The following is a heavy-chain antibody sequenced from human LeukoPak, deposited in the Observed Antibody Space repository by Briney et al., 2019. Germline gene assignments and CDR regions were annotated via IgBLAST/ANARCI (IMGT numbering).Heavy chain of an antibody. V-gene: IGHV3-21*01. Sequence: GGSLRLSCAASGFTFGSYSMNWVRQAPGKGLEWVSSISSSSSYIYYADSVKGRFTISRDNAKNSLYLQMNSLRAEDTAVYYCARSGWGSSWHFDYWGQGTLVTVSS. CDR2: ISSSSSYI. J-gene: IGHJ4*02. CDR3: ARSGWGSSWHFDY. CDR1: GFTFGSYS. D-gene: IGHD6-13*01.